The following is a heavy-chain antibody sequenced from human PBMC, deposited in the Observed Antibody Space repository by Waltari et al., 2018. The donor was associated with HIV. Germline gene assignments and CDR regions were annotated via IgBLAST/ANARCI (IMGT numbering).Heavy chain of an antibody. J-gene: IGHJ2*01. CDR3: TLGSPDYWYFTL. CDR2: LASLRNNFAP. Sequence: VQVLDSGGGLIPTRGSAILCCPVSGISFGDPGPHWVRQAPGKGPEWLGHLASLRNNFAPIVTGSLEGRSNISRPISENNTCLHLTNLKVDDTAIYYCTLGSPDYWYFTLWGRGTLLTVSS. CDR1: GISFGDPG. V-gene: IGHV3-73*02. D-gene: IGHD6-19*01.